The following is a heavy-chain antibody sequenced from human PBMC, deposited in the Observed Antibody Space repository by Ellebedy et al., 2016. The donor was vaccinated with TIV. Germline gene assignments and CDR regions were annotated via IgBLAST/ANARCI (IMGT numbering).Heavy chain of an antibody. V-gene: IGHV3-21*01. CDR2: ISSSSSYI. J-gene: IGHJ4*02. D-gene: IGHD6-13*01. Sequence: GGSLRLXCAASGFTFSSYSMNWVRQAPGKGLEWVSSISSSSSYIYYADSVKGRFTISRDNAKNSLYLQMNSLRAEDTAVYYCGSSAAGTGYYFDYWGQGTLVTVSS. CDR1: GFTFSSYS. CDR3: GSSAAGTGYYFDY.